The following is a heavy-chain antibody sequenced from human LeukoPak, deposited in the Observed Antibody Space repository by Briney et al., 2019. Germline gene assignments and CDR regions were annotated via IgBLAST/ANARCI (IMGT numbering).Heavy chain of an antibody. D-gene: IGHD6-19*01. J-gene: IGHJ4*02. CDR2: IYPGDSDT. Sequence: GESLKISCKGSGFTFTNCWIGWVRQMPGKGLEWMGIIYPGDSDTRYSPSFQGHVTISADKSISTAYLQWSSLKASDTAMYYCARWGEVAGVDYWGQGTLVTVSS. CDR3: ARWGEVAGVDY. CDR1: GFTFTNCW. V-gene: IGHV5-51*01.